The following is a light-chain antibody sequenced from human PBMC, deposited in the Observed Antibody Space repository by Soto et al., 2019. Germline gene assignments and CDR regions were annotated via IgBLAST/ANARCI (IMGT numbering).Light chain of an antibody. CDR2: KAS. CDR1: QSASTW. J-gene: IGKJ1*01. CDR3: QQYYSSWT. V-gene: IGKV1-5*03. Sequence: DIQMTQSPSTLSASVGDSVTVTCRASQSASTWLAWYQQEPGKAPKLLIYKASTLKSGVPSRFSGSGSGTEFTLTISSLQPDDFGTYYCQQYYSSWTFGQGTKVDIK.